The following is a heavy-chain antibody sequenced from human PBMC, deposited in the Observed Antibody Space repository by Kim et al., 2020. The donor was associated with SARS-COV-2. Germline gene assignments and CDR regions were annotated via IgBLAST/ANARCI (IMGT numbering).Heavy chain of an antibody. Sequence: GESLKISCRVSSTSYWICWVRQMPGKGLEWMGIIWLRDSNTKYSPPFQGQVTISADKDSSTAYLQWSSLKASDTAIYYCSRALNGDFYFYYLGQGTLLTV. CDR1: STSYW. CDR3: SRALNGDFYFYY. V-gene: IGHV5-51*01. J-gene: IGHJ4*02. CDR2: IWLRDSNT. D-gene: IGHD3-3*01.